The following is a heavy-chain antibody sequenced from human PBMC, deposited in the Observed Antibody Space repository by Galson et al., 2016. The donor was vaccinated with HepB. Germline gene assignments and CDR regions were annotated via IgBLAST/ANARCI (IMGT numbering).Heavy chain of an antibody. V-gene: IGHV3-74*01. CDR1: GFTFSSHW. Sequence: SLRPSCAASGFTFSSHWMHWVRQVPGKGLVWVSHINGDGNNKNYAGFAKGRFTISRDNAKNTVFLQMSSLRAEDTAVYFCARGLGVEFNRGIDYWGQGVLVTVSS. J-gene: IGHJ4*02. CDR2: INGDGNNK. CDR3: ARGLGVEFNRGIDY. D-gene: IGHD2-21*01.